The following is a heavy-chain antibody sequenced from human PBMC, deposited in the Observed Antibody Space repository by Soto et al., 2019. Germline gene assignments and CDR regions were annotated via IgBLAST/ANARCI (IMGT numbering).Heavy chain of an antibody. D-gene: IGHD4-17*01. V-gene: IGHV1-69*13. J-gene: IGHJ4*02. CDR2: IIPIFGTA. CDR3: ARDKVDYGGNSGNFDY. Sequence: PRASVKVSCRASGGTFSSYAISWVRQAPGQGLEWMGGIIPIFGTANYAQKFQGRVTITADESTGTAYMELSILRSEDTAVYYCARDKVDYGGNSGNFDYWGQGTLVTVSS. CDR1: GGTFSSYA.